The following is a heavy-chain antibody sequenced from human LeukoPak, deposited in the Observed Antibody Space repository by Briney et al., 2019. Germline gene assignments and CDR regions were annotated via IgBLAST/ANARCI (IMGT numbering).Heavy chain of an antibody. V-gene: IGHV4-39*07. CDR2: IYYSGST. Sequence: SETLSLTCTVSGGSISSSSYYWGWIRQPPGKGLEWIGSIYYSGSTYYNPSLKSRVTISVDTSKNQFSLKLSSVTAADTAVYYCARVRTVGATMAFDYWGQGTLVTVSS. CDR3: ARVRTVGATMAFDY. CDR1: GGSISSSSYY. J-gene: IGHJ4*02. D-gene: IGHD1-26*01.